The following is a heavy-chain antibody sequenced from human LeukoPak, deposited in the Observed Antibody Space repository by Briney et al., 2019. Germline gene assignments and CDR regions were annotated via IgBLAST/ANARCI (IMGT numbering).Heavy chain of an antibody. CDR1: GFTFSSYA. CDR3: ARDPLGRVYSNYYFDY. J-gene: IGHJ4*02. Sequence: QAGGSLRLSCAASGFTFSSYAMHWVRQAPGKGLEWVAVISYDGSNKYYADSVKGRFTISRANSKNTLYLQMNSLRAEDTAVYYCARDPLGRVYSNYYFDYWGQGTLVTVSS. CDR2: ISYDGSNK. V-gene: IGHV3-30-3*01. D-gene: IGHD4-11*01.